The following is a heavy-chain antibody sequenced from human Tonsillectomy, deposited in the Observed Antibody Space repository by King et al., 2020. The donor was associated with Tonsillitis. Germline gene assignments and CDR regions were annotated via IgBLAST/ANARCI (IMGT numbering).Heavy chain of an antibody. V-gene: IGHV1-18*01. Sequence: QLVQSGAEVKKPGASVQVSCKASGYTFTSYGISWVRQAPGQGLEWMGWISAYNGNTNYAQKLQGRVTMTTDTSTSTAYMELRSLRSDDTAVYYCARDVYYYDSSGYSQGAFDIWGQGTMVTVSS. CDR2: ISAYNGNT. J-gene: IGHJ3*02. CDR3: ARDVYYYDSSGYSQGAFDI. CDR1: GYTFTSYG. D-gene: IGHD3-22*01.